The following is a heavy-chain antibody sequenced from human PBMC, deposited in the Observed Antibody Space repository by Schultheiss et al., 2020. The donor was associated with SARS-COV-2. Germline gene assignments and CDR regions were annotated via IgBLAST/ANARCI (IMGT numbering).Heavy chain of an antibody. D-gene: IGHD6-13*01. CDR3: AKDASSSWYYYYYGMDV. Sequence: GGSLRLSCAASGFTFSSYAMHWVRQAPGKGLEWVAVISYDGSNKYYADSVKGRFTISRDNSKNTLYLQMNSLRAEDTAVYYCAKDASSSWYYYYYGMDVWGQGTTVTVSS. CDR1: GFTFSSYA. J-gene: IGHJ6*02. V-gene: IGHV3-30*04. CDR2: ISYDGSNK.